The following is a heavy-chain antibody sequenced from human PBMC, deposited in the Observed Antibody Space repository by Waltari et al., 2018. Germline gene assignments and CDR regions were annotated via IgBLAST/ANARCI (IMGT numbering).Heavy chain of an antibody. V-gene: IGHV4-34*01. J-gene: IGHJ6*02. Sequence: QVELQQWGAGLLQPSETLSLTCAVSGGALSTYSWGWIRQTPGKGLEWIGEINHACFTNLNPSLRSRVSISVDPSKRQFFLQLKSVTAADTALYYCVRLEDCTGPGGPCYSADPFAMDVWGRGTTVTVSS. CDR2: INHACFT. D-gene: IGHD2-8*02. CDR3: VRLEDCTGPGGPCYSADPFAMDV. CDR1: GGALSTYS.